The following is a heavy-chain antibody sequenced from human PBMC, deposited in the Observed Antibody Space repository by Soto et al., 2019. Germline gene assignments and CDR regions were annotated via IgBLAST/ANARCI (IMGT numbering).Heavy chain of an antibody. CDR2: IYYSGST. CDR1: GGSISSYY. Sequence: NPSETLSLTCTVSGGSISSYYWSWIRQPPGKGLEWIGYIYYSGSTNYNPSLKSRVTISVDTSKNQFSLKLSSVTAADTAVYYCAAGIYGSGSYYEPVDYWGQGTLVTVSS. V-gene: IGHV4-59*08. J-gene: IGHJ4*02. D-gene: IGHD3-10*01. CDR3: AAGIYGSGSYYEPVDY.